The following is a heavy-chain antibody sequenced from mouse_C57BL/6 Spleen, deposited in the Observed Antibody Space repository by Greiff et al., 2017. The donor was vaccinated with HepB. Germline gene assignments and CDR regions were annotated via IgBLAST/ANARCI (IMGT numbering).Heavy chain of an antibody. V-gene: IGHV1-50*01. CDR1: GYTFTSYW. CDR2: IDPSDSYT. Sequence: QVQLQQPGAELVKPGASVKLSCKASGYTFTSYWMQWVKQRPGQGLEWIGEIDPSDSYTNYNQKFKGKATLTVDTSSSTAYMQLSSLTSEDSAVYYCARWAPLKNFDVWGTGTTVTVSS. CDR3: ARWAPLKNFDV. J-gene: IGHJ1*03.